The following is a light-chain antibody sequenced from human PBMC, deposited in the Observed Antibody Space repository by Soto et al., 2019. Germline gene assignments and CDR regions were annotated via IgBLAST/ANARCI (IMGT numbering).Light chain of an antibody. V-gene: IGLV2-8*01. J-gene: IGLJ1*01. CDR3: SSYAGSSNV. CDR1: SSDVGGYNY. CDR2: EVN. Sequence: QSVLAQPPSASGSPGQPVAISCTGTSSDVGGYNYVSWYQQHPGKAPKLMIYEVNKRPSGVPDRFSGSKSGNTAYLTVSGLQAEDEADYYCSSYAGSSNVFGTGTKVTVL.